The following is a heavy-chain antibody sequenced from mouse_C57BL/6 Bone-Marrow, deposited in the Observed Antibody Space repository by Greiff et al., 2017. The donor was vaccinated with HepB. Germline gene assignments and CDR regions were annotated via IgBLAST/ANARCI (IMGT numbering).Heavy chain of an antibody. D-gene: IGHD1-1*01. J-gene: IGHJ3*01. V-gene: IGHV5-12*01. CDR2: ISNGGGST. Sequence: EVQLVESGGGLVQPGGSLKLSCAASGFTFSDYYMYWVRQTPEKRLEWVAYISNGGGSTYYPDTVKGRFTISRDNAKNTLYLQMSRLKSEDTAMYYCARQYYGSTWFAYWGQGTLVTVSA. CDR1: GFTFSDYY. CDR3: ARQYYGSTWFAY.